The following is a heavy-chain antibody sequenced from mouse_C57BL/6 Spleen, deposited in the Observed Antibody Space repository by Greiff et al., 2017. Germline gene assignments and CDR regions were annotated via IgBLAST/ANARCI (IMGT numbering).Heavy chain of an antibody. J-gene: IGHJ2*01. CDR2: IHPSDGDT. CDR1: GYTFTSYW. CDR3: AIEGDSGGYAFDD. D-gene: IGHD3-2*02. Sequence: QVQLQQSGAELVKPGASVKVSCKASGYTFTSYWMHWVRQRPGQGLEWIGRIHPSDGDTNYNQKFKGKATLTVDKSSSTAYMKRSSLTSEDSAVDDCAIEGDSGGYAFDDWGQGTTLTVAS. V-gene: IGHV1-74*01.